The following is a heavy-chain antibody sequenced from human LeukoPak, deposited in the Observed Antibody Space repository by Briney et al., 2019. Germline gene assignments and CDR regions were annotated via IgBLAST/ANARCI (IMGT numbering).Heavy chain of an antibody. CDR2: INPSGGST. CDR3: AGQQLVVDHAFDI. Sequence: GASVKVSCKASGYTFTSYYMHWVRQAPGQGLEWMGIINPSGGSTSYAQKFQGRVTMTRGTSTSTVYMELSSLRSEDTAVYYCAGQQLVVDHAFDIWGQGTMVTVSS. CDR1: GYTFTSYY. V-gene: IGHV1-46*01. J-gene: IGHJ3*02. D-gene: IGHD6-13*01.